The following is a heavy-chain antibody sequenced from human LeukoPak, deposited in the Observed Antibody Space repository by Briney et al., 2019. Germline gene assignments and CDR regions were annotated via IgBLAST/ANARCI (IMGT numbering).Heavy chain of an antibody. CDR3: ARASWVSSTDAVR. V-gene: IGHV3-23*01. CDR2: LRGNGEA. CDR1: GLSFSTFA. Sequence: GGSLRLSCAASGLSFSTFAMSWVRQGPARGLEWVSSLRGNGEAFYADSVKGRFTLSSDISRNTVYLQLNNLRVADTAIYYCARASWVSSTDAVRWGQGTLVTVSS. D-gene: IGHD3-16*01. J-gene: IGHJ4*02.